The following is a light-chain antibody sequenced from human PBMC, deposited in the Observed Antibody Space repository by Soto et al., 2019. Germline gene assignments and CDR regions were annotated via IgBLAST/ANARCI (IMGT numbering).Light chain of an antibody. CDR3: QQYVSWT. J-gene: IGKJ1*01. V-gene: IGKV3-20*01. CDR2: GTS. CDR1: QTIGSNH. Sequence: EIVLTQSPGTLSVSPGERATLSCRACQTIGSNHLAWYQQKPGQAPSLLIYGTSSRATGIPDRFSGSGSGTDFTLTITRLEPEDSAIYYCQQYVSWTFGQGTKVEIK.